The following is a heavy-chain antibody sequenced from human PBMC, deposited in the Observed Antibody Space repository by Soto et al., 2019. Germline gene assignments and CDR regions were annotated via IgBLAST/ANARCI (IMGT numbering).Heavy chain of an antibody. D-gene: IGHD1-1*01. J-gene: IGHJ5*02. CDR1: GGSISSGGYS. Sequence: SETLSLTCAVSGGSISSGGYSWSWIRQPPGKGLEWIGYIYHSGSTYYNPSLKSRVTISVDRSKNQFSLKLSSVTAADTAVYYCARSVVRTTILFDPWGQGTLVTVSS. CDR3: ARSVVRTTILFDP. V-gene: IGHV4-30-2*01. CDR2: IYHSGST.